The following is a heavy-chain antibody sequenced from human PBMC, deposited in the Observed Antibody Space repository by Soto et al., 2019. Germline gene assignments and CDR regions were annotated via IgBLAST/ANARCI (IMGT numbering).Heavy chain of an antibody. J-gene: IGHJ6*02. V-gene: IGHV4-61*01. CDR2: IFFTGAI. CDR1: GDSVTFGHHY. CDR3: ARARPDSAGSSLGRRLDV. D-gene: IGHD3-10*01. Sequence: QVQLQESGPGLMKPSGTLSLICIVSGDSVTFGHHYWSWIRQPPGKGLEWIGHIFFTGAINYSPSLKSRVTMSVDSSKSQFSLNLTSVSAADSAIYYCARARPDSAGSSLGRRLDVWGQGTTVTVSS.